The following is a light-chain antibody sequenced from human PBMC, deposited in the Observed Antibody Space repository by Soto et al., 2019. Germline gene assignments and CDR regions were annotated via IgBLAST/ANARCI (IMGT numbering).Light chain of an antibody. Sequence: DIQMTQSPSTLSGSVGDRVTSTCRPSQTISSWLAWYQQKPGKAPKLLIYKASTLKSGVPSRFSGSGSGTEFTLTISSLQPDDFATYYCQHYNSYSEAFGQGTRVDIK. CDR2: KAS. CDR1: QTISSW. CDR3: QHYNSYSEA. V-gene: IGKV1-5*03. J-gene: IGKJ1*01.